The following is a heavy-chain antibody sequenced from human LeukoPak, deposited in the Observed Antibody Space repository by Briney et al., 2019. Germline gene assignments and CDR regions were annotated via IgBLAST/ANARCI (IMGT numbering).Heavy chain of an antibody. CDR3: AKGTTIFGVVITLDY. V-gene: IGHV3-23*01. CDR2: ISGSGGST. Sequence: PGGSLRLSCAASGFTFSSYAMSWVRQAPGKGLEWVSAISGSGGSTYYADSVKGRLTISRDNSKNTLYLQMNSLRAEDTAVYYRAKGTTIFGVVITLDYWGQGTLVTVSS. D-gene: IGHD3-3*01. J-gene: IGHJ4*02. CDR1: GFTFSSYA.